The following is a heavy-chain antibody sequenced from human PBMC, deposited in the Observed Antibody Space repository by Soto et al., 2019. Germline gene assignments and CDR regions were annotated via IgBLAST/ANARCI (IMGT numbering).Heavy chain of an antibody. CDR2: ISSSSSYI. D-gene: IGHD1-1*01. Sequence: SLRLSCAASGFTFSNYSMNWVRQAPGKGLEWVSSISSSSSYIYYADSVKGRFTISRDNAKNSLYLQMNSLRAEDTAVYYCARDQLELSAFDIWGQGTMVTVSS. CDR1: GFTFSNYS. V-gene: IGHV3-21*01. CDR3: ARDQLELSAFDI. J-gene: IGHJ3*02.